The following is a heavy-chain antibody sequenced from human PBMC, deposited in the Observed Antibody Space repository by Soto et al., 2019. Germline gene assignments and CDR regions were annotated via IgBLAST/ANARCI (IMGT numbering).Heavy chain of an antibody. D-gene: IGHD2-15*01. CDR3: AGYCSGGSCYSFQNPIDY. CDR1: GGTFSSYA. Sequence: ASVKVSCKASGGTFSSYAISWVRQAPGQGLEWMGGIIPIFGTANYAQKFQGRVTITADESTSTAYMELSSLRSEDTAVYYCAGYCSGGSCYSFQNPIDYWGQGTLVTVSS. J-gene: IGHJ4*02. CDR2: IIPIFGTA. V-gene: IGHV1-69*13.